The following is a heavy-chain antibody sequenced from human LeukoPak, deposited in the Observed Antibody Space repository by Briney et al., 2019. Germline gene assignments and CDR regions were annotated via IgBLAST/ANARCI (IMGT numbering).Heavy chain of an antibody. Sequence: GGSLRPSCAASGFTSSNYAMSWVRQAPGKGLEWVSVINNSGEYTNYADSVRGRFTLSTDNTKNTMYLQMSSLRAEDTAIYYCAKFLGAISVTDDALDVWGQGTMVTV. D-gene: IGHD2-21*01. CDR2: INNSGEYT. CDR3: AKFLGAISVTDDALDV. CDR1: GFTSSNYA. J-gene: IGHJ3*01. V-gene: IGHV3-23*01.